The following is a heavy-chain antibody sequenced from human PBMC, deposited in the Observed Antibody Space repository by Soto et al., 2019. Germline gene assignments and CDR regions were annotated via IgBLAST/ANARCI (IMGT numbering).Heavy chain of an antibody. J-gene: IGHJ4*02. Sequence: GGSLRLSCAASGFTFSSYGMHWVRQAPGKGLEWVAVIWYDGSNKYYADSVKGRFTISRDNSKNTLYLQMNSLRAEDTAVYYCARDSRQIAVAGSALESDYWGQGTRVTAPQ. D-gene: IGHD6-19*01. V-gene: IGHV3-33*01. CDR3: ARDSRQIAVAGSALESDY. CDR2: IWYDGSNK. CDR1: GFTFSSYG.